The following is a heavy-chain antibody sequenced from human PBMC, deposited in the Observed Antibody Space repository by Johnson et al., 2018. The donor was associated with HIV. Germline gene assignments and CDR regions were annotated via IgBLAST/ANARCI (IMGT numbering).Heavy chain of an antibody. Sequence: QLVESGGGLVQPGRSLRLSCAASGFTFDDYAMHWVRQAPGKGLEWVSGISWNSGTIGYADSVKGRFTVSRDNAKNSLYLQMNSLRPEDTALYYCAKERQGAISVFALAGAFDIWGQGSMVTVSS. CDR2: ISWNSGTI. CDR1: GFTFDDYA. J-gene: IGHJ3*02. D-gene: IGHD2-2*01. V-gene: IGHV3-9*01. CDR3: AKERQGAISVFALAGAFDI.